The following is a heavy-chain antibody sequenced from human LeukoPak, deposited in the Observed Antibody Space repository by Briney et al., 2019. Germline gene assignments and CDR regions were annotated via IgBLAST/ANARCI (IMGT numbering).Heavy chain of an antibody. CDR2: IYHSEST. CDR1: GGSITYSNW. V-gene: IGHV4-4*02. CDR3: ARGGYGSGSYFY. Sequence: SETLSLTCAVSGGSITYSNWWSWVRQPPGKGLEWIGEIYHSESTNYNPSLKSRVTISVDKSNNQFSLKLSSVTAADTAVYYCARGGYGSGSYFYWGQGTLVTVSS. J-gene: IGHJ4*02. D-gene: IGHD3-10*01.